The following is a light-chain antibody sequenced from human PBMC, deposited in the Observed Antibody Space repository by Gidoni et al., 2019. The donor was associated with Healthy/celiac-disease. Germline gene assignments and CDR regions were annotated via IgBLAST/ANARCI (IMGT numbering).Light chain of an antibody. CDR3: AAWDDSLRWV. J-gene: IGLJ3*02. CDR1: SSNVGSHY. Sequence: QSVLTQPPSASGTPGQRVTISCSGSSSNVGSHYVYWYQQLPGTAPKLLIYRNNQRPSGVPDRFSCSKSGTSASLAISGLRSEDEDDYYCAAWDDSLRWVFGGGTKLTVL. CDR2: RNN. V-gene: IGLV1-47*01.